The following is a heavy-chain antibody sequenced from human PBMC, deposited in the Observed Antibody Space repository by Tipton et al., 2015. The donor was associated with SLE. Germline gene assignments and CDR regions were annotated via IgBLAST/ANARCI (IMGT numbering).Heavy chain of an antibody. J-gene: IGHJ4*02. Sequence: QLVQSGAEVKKPGESLKISCKGSGYSFTSYWIGWVRQMPGKGLEWMGIIYPGDSDTSYSPSFQGQVTISADKSISTAYLQWSSLKASDTAMYYCARGVWEAGDSSGYAYMGYGGQGTLV. CDR2: IYPGDSDT. CDR3: ARGVWEAGDSSGYAYMGY. D-gene: IGHD3-22*01. V-gene: IGHV5-51*03. CDR1: GYSFTSYW.